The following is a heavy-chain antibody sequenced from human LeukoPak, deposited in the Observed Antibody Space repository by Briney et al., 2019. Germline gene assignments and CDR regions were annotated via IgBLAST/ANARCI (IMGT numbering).Heavy chain of an antibody. CDR3: AKGAYGDYIDY. Sequence: RGGSLRLSCTASGFTFSDYFVSWIRQAPGEGLEWISYISYTGETIYYADSVEGRFTFSRDNAKNSLYLQMNSLRAEDTAVYYCAKGAYGDYIDYWGQGTLVTVSS. J-gene: IGHJ4*02. V-gene: IGHV3-11*04. D-gene: IGHD4-17*01. CDR1: GFTFSDYF. CDR2: ISYTGETI.